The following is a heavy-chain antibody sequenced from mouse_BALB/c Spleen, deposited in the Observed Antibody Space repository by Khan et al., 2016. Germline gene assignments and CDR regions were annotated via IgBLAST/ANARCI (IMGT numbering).Heavy chain of an antibody. D-gene: IGHD1-1*02. V-gene: IGHV4-1*02. Sequence: EVKLLESGGGLVQPGGSLKLSCAASGFDFSRYWMSWVRQAPGKGLEWIGEINPDRSTINYTPSLKDKFIISRYNAKYTLYLQMSKVRTEDTFLYYCARARYYWYLVNWRQGTLVTVSA. CDR1: GFDFSRYW. CDR3: ARARYYWYLVN. CDR2: INPDRSTI. J-gene: IGHJ3*01.